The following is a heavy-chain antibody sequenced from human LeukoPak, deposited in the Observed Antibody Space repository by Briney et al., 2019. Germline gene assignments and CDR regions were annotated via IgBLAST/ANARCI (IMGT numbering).Heavy chain of an antibody. D-gene: IGHD1-7*01. CDR2: IYYSGST. CDR3: ARVRTGTTSGTDY. Sequence: SETLSLTCTVSGGSVSSGSYYWSWIRQPPGKGLEWIGYIYYSGSTNYNPSLKSRVTISVGTSKNQFSLKLSSVTAADTAVYYCARVRTGTTSGTDYWGQGTLVTVSS. J-gene: IGHJ4*02. CDR1: GGSVSSGSYY. V-gene: IGHV4-61*01.